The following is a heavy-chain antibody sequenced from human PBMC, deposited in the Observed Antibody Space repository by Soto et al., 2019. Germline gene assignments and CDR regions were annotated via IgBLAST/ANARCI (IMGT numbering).Heavy chain of an antibody. CDR2: INHSGST. J-gene: IGHJ5*02. CDR1: GGSFSGYY. V-gene: IGHV4-34*01. Sequence: SETLSLTCAVYGGSFSGYYWSWIRQPPGKGLEWIGEINHSGSTNYNPSLKSRVTISVDTSKNQFSLKLSSVTAADTAVYYCARQRYRGWFDPWGQGTLVTVSS. CDR3: ARQRYRGWFDP. D-gene: IGHD1-20*01.